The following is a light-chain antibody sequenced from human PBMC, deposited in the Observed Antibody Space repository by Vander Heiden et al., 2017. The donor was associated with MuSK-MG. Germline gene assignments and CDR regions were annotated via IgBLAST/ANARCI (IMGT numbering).Light chain of an antibody. J-gene: IGKJ4*01. CDR3: QQYNNWPPLT. V-gene: IGKV3-15*01. Sequence: SQSVSSNLAWYQQKPGQAPRLLIYGASTRATGIPARFSGSGYGTEFTLTISSRQSEDFAVYYCQQYNNWPPLTFGGGTKVEIK. CDR2: GAS. CDR1: QSVSSN.